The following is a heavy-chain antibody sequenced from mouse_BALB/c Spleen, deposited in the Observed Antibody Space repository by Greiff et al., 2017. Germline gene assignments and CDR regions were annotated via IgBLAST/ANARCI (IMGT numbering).Heavy chain of an antibody. CDR3: ALFTTVVATPYYYAMDY. CDR2: INPYNGGT. CDR1: GYSFTGYT. D-gene: IGHD1-1*01. Sequence: VQLKQSGPELVKPGASMKISCKASGYSFTGYTMNWVKQSHGKNLEWIGLINPYNGGTSYNQKFKGKATLTVDKSSSTAYMELLSLTSEDSAVYYCALFTTVVATPYYYAMDYWGQGTSVTVSS. V-gene: IGHV1-18*01. J-gene: IGHJ4*01.